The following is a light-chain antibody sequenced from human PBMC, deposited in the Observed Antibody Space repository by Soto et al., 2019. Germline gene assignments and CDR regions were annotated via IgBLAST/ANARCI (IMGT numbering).Light chain of an antibody. CDR3: LKYGRSPGWT. CDR1: QSVSSDF. J-gene: IGKJ1*01. V-gene: IGKV3-20*01. CDR2: AAS. Sequence: FAPSPGPPSFSPGERATPSLRALQSVSSDFLAWYQQKPGQAPRLLIYAASSRASGIPDRFSGSGSETEFTLTISRLEPEDFAVYYCLKYGRSPGWTFGQGTKVDI.